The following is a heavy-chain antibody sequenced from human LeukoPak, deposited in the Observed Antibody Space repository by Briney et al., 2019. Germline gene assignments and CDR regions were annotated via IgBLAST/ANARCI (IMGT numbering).Heavy chain of an antibody. D-gene: IGHD2-2*01. CDR1: GFTFDDYG. Sequence: GGSLRLSCAASGFTFDDYGMSWVRQAPGKGLEWVSGINWNGDSTRYADSVKGRFTISRDNAKNSLYLQMNSLRAEDTALYFCARVPSTTSCHDYWGQGTLVTVSS. V-gene: IGHV3-20*04. J-gene: IGHJ4*02. CDR2: INWNGDST. CDR3: ARVPSTTSCHDY.